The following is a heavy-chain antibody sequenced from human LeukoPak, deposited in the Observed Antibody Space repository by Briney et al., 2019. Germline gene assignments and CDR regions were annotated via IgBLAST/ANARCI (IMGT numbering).Heavy chain of an antibody. V-gene: IGHV3-9*03. Sequence: GGSLRLSCAASGFTFDDYAMHWVRQAPGKGLEWVSGISWNSGSIGYADSVKGRFTISRDNAKNSLYLQMNSLRAEDMALYYCAKDGAGDYVWGNLFDYWGQGTLVTVSS. CDR2: ISWNSGSI. J-gene: IGHJ4*02. D-gene: IGHD3-16*01. CDR1: GFTFDDYA. CDR3: AKDGAGDYVWGNLFDY.